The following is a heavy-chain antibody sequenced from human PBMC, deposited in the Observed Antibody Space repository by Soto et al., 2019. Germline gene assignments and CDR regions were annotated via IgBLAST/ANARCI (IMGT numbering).Heavy chain of an antibody. V-gene: IGHV3-21*01. CDR1: GFTFSGSS. Sequence: VGSLRLSCAASGFTFSGSSMNWVRQAPGKGLEWVSSISSSSSHMYYADSVKGRFTISRDNARNSLYLQMNSLRAGDTAVYYCTKRYYYSMDVWGQGTTVTVPS. CDR3: TKRYYYSMDV. CDR2: ISSSSSHM. J-gene: IGHJ6*02.